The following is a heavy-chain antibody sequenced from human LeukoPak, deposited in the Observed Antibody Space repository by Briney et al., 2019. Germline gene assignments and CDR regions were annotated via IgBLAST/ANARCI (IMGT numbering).Heavy chain of an antibody. D-gene: IGHD3-16*01. CDR1: GFIFSNYW. V-gene: IGHV3-74*01. CDR3: AFSMITFGGVTPHFDY. J-gene: IGHJ4*02. CDR2: INGDGTT. Sequence: GGSLRLSCAGSGFIFSNYWIHWVRQTPGKRLVWVSRINGDGTTTYADSVKGRFTISRDNAKNSLYLQMNSLRAEDTAVYYCAFSMITFGGVTPHFDYWGQGTLVTVSS.